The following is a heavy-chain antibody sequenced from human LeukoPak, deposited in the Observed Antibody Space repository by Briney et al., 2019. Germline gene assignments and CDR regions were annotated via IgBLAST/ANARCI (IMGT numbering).Heavy chain of an antibody. CDR1: GGSFSGYY. CDR3: ARRMTTVTTAPFDY. CDR2: INHSGST. Sequence: SETLSLTCAVYGGSFSGYYWSWIRQPPGKGLEWIGEINHSGSTNYNPSLKSRVTISVDTSKNQFSLKLSSVTAADTAVYYCARRMTTVTTAPFDYWGQGTLVTVSS. J-gene: IGHJ4*02. D-gene: IGHD4-17*01. V-gene: IGHV4-34*01.